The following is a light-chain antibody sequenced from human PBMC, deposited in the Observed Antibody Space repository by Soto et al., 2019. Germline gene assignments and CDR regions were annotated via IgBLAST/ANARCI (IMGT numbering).Light chain of an antibody. Sequence: DIQMTQSPSTLSASVGDSLTITCRASHSIRGCLAWYQQKPGQAPHLLIYDASNLESGVPSRFSGGGSGTELTLTISILRADDFATYCRQQYESYALTFGGGTRVEIK. CDR1: HSIRGC. CDR2: DAS. J-gene: IGKJ4*01. CDR3: QQYESYALT. V-gene: IGKV1-5*01.